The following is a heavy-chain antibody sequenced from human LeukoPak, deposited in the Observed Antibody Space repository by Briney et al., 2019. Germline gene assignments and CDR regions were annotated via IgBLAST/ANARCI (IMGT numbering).Heavy chain of an antibody. J-gene: IGHJ3*02. CDR3: ARHSGRGGVGRLSAFVI. Sequence: PGGSLRLSCAASGFTFSKYAISWVRQAPGKGLEWVSGISGSGSSTYYADSVKGQFTISRDNSKNMVYLQMNSLKASDTAMYYCARHSGRGGVGRLSAFVIWGQGTMVTVSS. V-gene: IGHV3-23*01. CDR2: ISGSGSST. D-gene: IGHD3-16*01. CDR1: GFTFSKYA.